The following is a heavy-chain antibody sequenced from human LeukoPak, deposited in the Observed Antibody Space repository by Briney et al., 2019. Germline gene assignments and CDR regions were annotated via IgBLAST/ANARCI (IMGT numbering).Heavy chain of an antibody. J-gene: IGHJ6*02. D-gene: IGHD2-2*01. CDR3: ARGSSFRCSSTSCYVADV. V-gene: IGHV4-34*01. CDR1: GGSFSGYY. CDR2: INHSGST. Sequence: PSETLSPTCAVYGGSFSGYYWSWIRQPPGKGLEWIGEINHSGSTNYNPTLKSRVTISVDTSKNQFSLKLSSVTAADTAVYYCARGSSFRCSSTSCYVADVWGQGTTVTVSS.